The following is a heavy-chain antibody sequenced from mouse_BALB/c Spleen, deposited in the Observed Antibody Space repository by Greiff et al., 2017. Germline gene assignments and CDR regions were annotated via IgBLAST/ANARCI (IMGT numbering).Heavy chain of an antibody. J-gene: IGHJ3*01. Sequence: EVHLVESGGGLVQPGGSVKLSCAASGFTFSSYGMSWVRQTPGKGLELVATINSNGGSTYYPDSVKGRFTISRDNAKNTLYLQMSSLKSEDTAMYYCAREGGAWFAYWGQGTLVTVSA. CDR1: GFTFSSYG. CDR2: INSNGGST. V-gene: IGHV5-6-3*01. CDR3: AREGGAWFAY.